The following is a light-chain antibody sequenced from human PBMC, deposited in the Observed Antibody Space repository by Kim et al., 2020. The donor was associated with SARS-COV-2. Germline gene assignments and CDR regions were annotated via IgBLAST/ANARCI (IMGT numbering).Light chain of an antibody. CDR2: DVS. J-gene: IGLJ3*02. Sequence: QSALTQPASVSGSPGQSISISCTGTSSDVGRYNYVSWYQQHPGKAPKLMIYDVSNRPSGVSDRFSGSKSGNTASLTISGLQAEDEADYYCSSYTGSSTLVFGGGTQLTVL. CDR1: SSDVGRYNY. V-gene: IGLV2-14*03. CDR3: SSYTGSSTLV.